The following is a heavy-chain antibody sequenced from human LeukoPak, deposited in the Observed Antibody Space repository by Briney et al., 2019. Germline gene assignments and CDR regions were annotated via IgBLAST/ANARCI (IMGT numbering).Heavy chain of an antibody. V-gene: IGHV3-9*01. CDR1: GFTFDDYA. J-gene: IGHJ4*02. CDR3: AKSQGVSSSPDY. CDR2: ISWNSGSI. Sequence: PGGSLRLSCAVSGFTFDDYAMYWVRQAPGKGLEWVSGISWNSGSIGYADSVKGRFTISRDNAKNSLYLQMNSLRAEDTALYYCAKSQGVSSSPDYWGQGTLVTVSS. D-gene: IGHD6-13*01.